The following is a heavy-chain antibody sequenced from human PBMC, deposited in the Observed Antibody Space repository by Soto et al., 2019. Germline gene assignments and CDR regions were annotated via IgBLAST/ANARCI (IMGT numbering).Heavy chain of an antibody. J-gene: IGHJ6*02. CDR2: ISGSGGST. V-gene: IGHV3-23*01. D-gene: IGHD1-20*01. CDR1: GFTFSSYA. Sequence: PGGSLRLSCAASGFTFSSYAMSWVRQAPGKGLEWVSAISGSGGSTYYADSVKGRFTISRDNSKNTLYLQMNSLRAEDTAVFYFAKLTGTTIPFYYYYGMDVWGQGTTVTVSS. CDR3: AKLTGTTIPFYYYYGMDV.